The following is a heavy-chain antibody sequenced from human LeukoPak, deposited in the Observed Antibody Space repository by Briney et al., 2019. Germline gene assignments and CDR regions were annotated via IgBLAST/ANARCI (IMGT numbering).Heavy chain of an antibody. Sequence: PSETLSLTCTVSGGSISSYYWSWIWQPPGKGLEWIGYIYYSGSTNYNPYLKSRVTISVDTSKNQFSLKLSSVTAADTAVYYCARDYYDSSGYWYWFDPWGQGTLVTVSS. CDR2: IYYSGST. J-gene: IGHJ5*02. CDR1: GGSISSYY. V-gene: IGHV4-59*01. CDR3: ARDYYDSSGYWYWFDP. D-gene: IGHD3-22*01.